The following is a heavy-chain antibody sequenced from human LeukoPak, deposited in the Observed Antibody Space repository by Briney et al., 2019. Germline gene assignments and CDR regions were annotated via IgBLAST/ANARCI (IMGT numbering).Heavy chain of an antibody. CDR3: ARAGTTGYYYYYMDV. V-gene: IGHV1-69*05. D-gene: IGHD1-7*01. CDR2: IIPIFGTA. J-gene: IGHJ6*03. CDR1: GGTFSSYA. Sequence: ASVKVSCKASGGTFSSYAISWVRQAPGQGLEWMGGIIPIFGTANYAQKFQGRVTITTDESTSTAYMELNSLRSEDTAVYYCARAGTTGYYYYYMDVWGKGTTVTVSS.